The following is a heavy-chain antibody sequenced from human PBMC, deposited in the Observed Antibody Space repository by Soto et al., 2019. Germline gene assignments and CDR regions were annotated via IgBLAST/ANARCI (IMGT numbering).Heavy chain of an antibody. Sequence: PGGSLRLSCAASGFTFSNYAMNWVRQAPGRGLEWVSTLSTSGGSTYYADSVKGRFTISRDNSKNTLFLQMNSLRVDDTAIYYCAKGGTICDYWGQGTLVTVSS. CDR2: LSTSGGST. V-gene: IGHV3-23*01. D-gene: IGHD1-1*01. CDR1: GFTFSNYA. J-gene: IGHJ4*02. CDR3: AKGGTICDY.